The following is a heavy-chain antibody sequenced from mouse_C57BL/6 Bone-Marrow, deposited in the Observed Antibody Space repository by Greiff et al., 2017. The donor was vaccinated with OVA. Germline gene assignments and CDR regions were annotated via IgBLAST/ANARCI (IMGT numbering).Heavy chain of an antibody. J-gene: IGHJ3*01. D-gene: IGHD2-4*01. V-gene: IGHV14-4*01. CDR3: TTPGDYDWFAY. CDR1: GFNIKDDY. CDR2: IDPENGDT. Sequence: EVQLQQSGAELVRPGASVKLSCTASGFNIKDDYMHWVKQRPEQGLEWIGWIDPENGDTEYASKFQGKATITADTSSNTAYLQLSSLTSEDTAVYYCTTPGDYDWFAYWGQGTLVTVSA.